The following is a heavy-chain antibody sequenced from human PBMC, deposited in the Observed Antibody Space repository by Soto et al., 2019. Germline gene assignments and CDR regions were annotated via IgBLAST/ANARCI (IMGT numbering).Heavy chain of an antibody. CDR2: IYYSGST. CDR1: GGSISSGGYY. CDR3: AGGRVVVVFAATRYCFDP. J-gene: IGHJ5*02. V-gene: IGHV4-31*01. Sequence: QVQLQESGPGLVKPSQTLSLTCTVSGGSISSGGYYWSWIRQHPGKGLEWIGYIYYSGSTYYNPSLKSLVTTSVDTSQNPCSPKLSSVTAADTAVYYCAGGRVVVVFAATRYCFDPWGQGTLVTVSS. D-gene: IGHD2-15*01.